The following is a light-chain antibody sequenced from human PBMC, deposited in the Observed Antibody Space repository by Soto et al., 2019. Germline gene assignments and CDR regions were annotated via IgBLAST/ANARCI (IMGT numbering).Light chain of an antibody. J-gene: IGKJ5*01. CDR1: ESLSISY. Sequence: EIVLTQSPGTLSLSPGDRASHSCRASESLSISYLAWHQQKPGQTPRLLIYAASSRAAGVPDRFSGSGSGTDSSLPSDRLEPDDFGVYYCQQYVASPITFGQGRRLEIK. V-gene: IGKV3-20*01. CDR3: QQYVASPIT. CDR2: AAS.